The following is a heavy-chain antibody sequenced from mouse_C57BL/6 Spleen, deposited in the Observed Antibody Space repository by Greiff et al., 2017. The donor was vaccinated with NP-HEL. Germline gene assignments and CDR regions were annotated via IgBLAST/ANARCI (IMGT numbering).Heavy chain of an antibody. CDR2: IYPGDGDN. CDR3: ARFWDGNY. V-gene: IGHV1-80*01. J-gene: IGHJ2*01. D-gene: IGHD4-1*01. Sequence: VQLQESGAELVQPGASVKISCKASGYAFSSYWMNWVKQRPGKGLEWIGQIYPGDGDNNYTGKFKGKATLTADKSSRTAYMQLSSLTSEDSAVYFCARFWDGNYWGQGTTLTVSS. CDR1: GYAFSSYW.